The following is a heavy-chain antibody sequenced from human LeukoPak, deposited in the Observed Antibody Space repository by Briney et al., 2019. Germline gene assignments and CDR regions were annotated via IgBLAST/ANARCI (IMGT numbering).Heavy chain of an antibody. V-gene: IGHV3-23*01. D-gene: IGHD3-22*01. Sequence: QTGGSLRLSCAASGFTFSSYAMSWVRQAPGKGMEWVSAISGSGGSTYYADSVKGRFTISRDNSKNTLYLQMNSLRAEDTAVYYCAKPWDYYDSSGFVYFDYWGQGTLVTVSS. CDR1: GFTFSSYA. CDR2: ISGSGGST. J-gene: IGHJ4*02. CDR3: AKPWDYYDSSGFVYFDY.